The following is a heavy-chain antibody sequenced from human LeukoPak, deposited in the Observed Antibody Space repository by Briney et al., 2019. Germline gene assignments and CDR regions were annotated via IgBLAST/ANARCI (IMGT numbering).Heavy chain of an antibody. D-gene: IGHD2-21*01. V-gene: IGHV4-39*06. Sequence: SETLSLICSVPGGSLNSFSHYWAWIRQPPGKGLEWIGCIFSSGPAYYNPSLQSRVTFSLDKSNNHFALKLTSLTAADTAVYYCARGLAHGGIANWFDPWGQGTLVTVSS. J-gene: IGHJ5*02. CDR1: GGSLNSFSHY. CDR3: ARGLAHGGIANWFDP. CDR2: IFSSGPA.